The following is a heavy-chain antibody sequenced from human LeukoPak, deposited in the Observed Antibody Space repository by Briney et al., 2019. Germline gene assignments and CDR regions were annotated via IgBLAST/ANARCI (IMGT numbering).Heavy chain of an antibody. D-gene: IGHD3-22*01. CDR1: GGSFSGYY. J-gene: IGHJ5*02. CDR3: ARVGYFNWFDP. CDR2: INHSGST. Sequence: SETLSLTCAVYGGSFSGYYWSWIRQPPGKGLEWIGEINHSGSTNYNPSLKSRVTISVDTSKNQFSLKLSSVTAADTAVYYCARVGYFNWFDPWGQGTLVTVPS. V-gene: IGHV4-34*01.